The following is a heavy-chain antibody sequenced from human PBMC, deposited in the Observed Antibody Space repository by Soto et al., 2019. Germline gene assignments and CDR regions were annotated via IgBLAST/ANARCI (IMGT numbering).Heavy chain of an antibody. Sequence: GGSLRLSCAASGFTFSSYWMSWVRQAPGKGLEWVANIKQDGSEKYYVDSVKGRFTISRDNAKNSLYLQMNSLRAEDTAVYYCAREVSSSGPAGYCSGGSCYSDYWGQGTLVTVSS. J-gene: IGHJ4*02. CDR2: IKQDGSEK. V-gene: IGHV3-7*01. CDR1: GFTFSSYW. CDR3: AREVSSSGPAGYCSGGSCYSDY. D-gene: IGHD2-15*01.